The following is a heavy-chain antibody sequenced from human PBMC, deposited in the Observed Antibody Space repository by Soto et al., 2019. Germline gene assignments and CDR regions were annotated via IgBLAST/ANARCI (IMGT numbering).Heavy chain of an antibody. D-gene: IGHD3-22*01. CDR3: AKDISRSYYYDSSGYLDY. CDR1: GFTFSSYA. Sequence: PGGSLRLSCAASGFTFSSYAMSWVRQAPGKGLEWVSAISGSGGSTYYADSVKGRFTISRDNSKNTLYLQMNSLRAEDTAVYYCAKDISRSYYYDSSGYLDYWGQGTLVTVSS. J-gene: IGHJ4*02. CDR2: ISGSGGST. V-gene: IGHV3-23*01.